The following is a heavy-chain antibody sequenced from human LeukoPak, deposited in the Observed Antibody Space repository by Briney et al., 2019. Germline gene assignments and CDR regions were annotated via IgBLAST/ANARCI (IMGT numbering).Heavy chain of an antibody. D-gene: IGHD6-13*01. J-gene: IGHJ5*02. CDR3: AREGSSSRLGWFDP. V-gene: IGHV4-59*01. CDR2: IYYSGST. CDR1: GGSISSYY. Sequence: SETPSLTCTVSGGSISSYYWSWIRQPPGKGLEWIGYIYYSGSTNYNPSLKSRVTISVDTSKNQFSLKLSSVTAADTAVYYCAREGSSSRLGWFDPWGQGTLVTVSS.